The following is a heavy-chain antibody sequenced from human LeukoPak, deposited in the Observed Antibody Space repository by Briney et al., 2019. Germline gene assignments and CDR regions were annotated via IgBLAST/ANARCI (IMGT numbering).Heavy chain of an antibody. CDR1: GFSFSTYA. CDR3: AKDPDYYDSSGYDYVQNGMDV. CDR2: ISGNGAST. D-gene: IGHD3-22*01. J-gene: IGHJ6*02. Sequence: GGSLRLSCAASGFSFSTYAMNWVRQIAGKGPEWVSGISGNGASTFYADSVKGRFTISRDNSKNTLYLQMNSLRAEDTAVYYCAKDPDYYDSSGYDYVQNGMDVWGQGTTVTVSS. V-gene: IGHV3-23*01.